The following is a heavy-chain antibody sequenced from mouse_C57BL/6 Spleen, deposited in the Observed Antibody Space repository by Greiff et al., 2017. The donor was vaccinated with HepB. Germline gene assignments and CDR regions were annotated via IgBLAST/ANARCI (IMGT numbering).Heavy chain of an antibody. J-gene: IGHJ2*01. D-gene: IGHD2-5*01. CDR3: ARIYYSNYEDY. CDR1: GYTFTNYY. Sequence: EVQLQQSGPELVKPGASVKISCKASGYTFTNYYMNWVKQSHGKSLEWIGDINPNNGGTSYNQKFKGKATLTVDKSSSTAYMELRSLTSEDSAVYYWARIYYSNYEDYWGQGTTLTVSS. CDR2: INPNNGGT. V-gene: IGHV1-26*01.